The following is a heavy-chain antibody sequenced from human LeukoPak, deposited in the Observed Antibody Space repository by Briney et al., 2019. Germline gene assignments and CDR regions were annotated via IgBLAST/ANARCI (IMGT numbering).Heavy chain of an antibody. CDR3: ARSDYYGSGSYPWDWFDP. V-gene: IGHV5-51*01. CDR2: IYPGDSDT. Sequence: GESLKISCKGCGYSFTSYWIGWVRQMPGKGLEWMGIIYPGDSDTRYSPSFQGQVTISADKSISTAYLQWSSLKASDTAMYYCARSDYYGSGSYPWDWFDPWGQGTLVTVSS. J-gene: IGHJ5*02. CDR1: GYSFTSYW. D-gene: IGHD3-10*01.